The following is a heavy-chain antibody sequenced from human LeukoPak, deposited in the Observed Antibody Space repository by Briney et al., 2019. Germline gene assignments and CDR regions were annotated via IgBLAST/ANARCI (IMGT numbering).Heavy chain of an antibody. D-gene: IGHD6-19*01. J-gene: IGHJ4*02. CDR1: GGSFSGYY. V-gene: IGHV4-34*01. Sequence: PSETLSLTCAVYGGSFSGYYWSWSRQPPGKGLEWIGEINHSGSTNYNPSLKSRVTISVDTSKNQFSLKLSSVTAADTAVYYCARVDSSGWSRVDYWGQGTLVTVSS. CDR3: ARVDSSGWSRVDY. CDR2: INHSGST.